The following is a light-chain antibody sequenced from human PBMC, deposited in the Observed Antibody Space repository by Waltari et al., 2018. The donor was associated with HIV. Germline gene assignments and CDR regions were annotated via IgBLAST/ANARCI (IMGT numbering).Light chain of an antibody. V-gene: IGKV4-1*01. J-gene: IGKJ2*01. CDR2: GAS. Sequence: DIEMTQSPDSLVVFLGERANIDCKSSQRVFYNTNNYNYLAWYQQKPGQPPKLLIYGASTRGSEVPDRFSGSGSGTDFTLTINNLQAEDVAVYYCQQYNTTPNTFGQGTKLEIK. CDR3: QQYNTTPNT. CDR1: QRVFYNTNNYNY.